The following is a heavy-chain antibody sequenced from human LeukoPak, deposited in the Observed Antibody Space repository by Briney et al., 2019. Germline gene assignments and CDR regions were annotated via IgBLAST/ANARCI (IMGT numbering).Heavy chain of an antibody. J-gene: IGHJ3*02. Sequence: GGSLRLSCAASGFPFSTYSMNWVRQAPGKGLECLSYISSSTSPIYYADSVKGRFTVSRDNVKNSLFLHMNSLRAEDTAVYYCAREGYSGADRAFDIWGQGTMVTVSS. CDR2: ISSSTSPI. CDR1: GFPFSTYS. V-gene: IGHV3-48*01. D-gene: IGHD1-26*01. CDR3: AREGYSGADRAFDI.